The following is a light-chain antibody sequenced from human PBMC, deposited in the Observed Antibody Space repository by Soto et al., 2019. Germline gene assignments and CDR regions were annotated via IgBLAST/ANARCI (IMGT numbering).Light chain of an antibody. J-gene: IGLJ2*01. V-gene: IGLV1-40*01. CDR3: QFYDTGLSVYVA. CDR2: GNS. CDR1: SSNIGAGYD. Sequence: QSVLTQPPSVSGAPGQRVTISCSGSSSNIGAGYDVHWYQQLPGTAPKVLIYGNSNRPLGVPDRFSGSKSGTSASLTITGLQAEDEADYYCQFYDTGLSVYVAFGGGTKLTVL.